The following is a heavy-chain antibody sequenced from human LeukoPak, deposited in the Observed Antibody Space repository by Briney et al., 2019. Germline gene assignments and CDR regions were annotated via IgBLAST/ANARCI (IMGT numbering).Heavy chain of an antibody. CDR3: ARPGSTGYSSFDY. V-gene: IGHV3-48*04. J-gene: IGHJ4*02. Sequence: GGSLRLSCAASGFTFSSYSMNWVRQAPGKELEWVSYISSSSSTIYYADSVKGRFTISRDNAKNSLYLQMNSLRAEDTAVYYCARPGSTGYSSFDYWGQGTLVTVSS. CDR1: GFTFSSYS. D-gene: IGHD3-22*01. CDR2: ISSSSSTI.